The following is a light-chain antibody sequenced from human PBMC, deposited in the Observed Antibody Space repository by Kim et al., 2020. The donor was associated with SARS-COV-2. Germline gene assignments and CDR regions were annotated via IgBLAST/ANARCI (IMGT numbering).Light chain of an antibody. V-gene: IGKV3-20*01. Sequence: EIELTQSPNTLSLSPGERATLSCRASQAVTSNHLAWYQRKPGQAPRLLIYGAYRRAIGIPDRFSGSGSGTDFTLTISGLEPEDFAVYCCQLYGIPIIFGQGTRLEIK. CDR1: QAVTSNH. J-gene: IGKJ5*01. CDR3: QLYGIPII. CDR2: GAY.